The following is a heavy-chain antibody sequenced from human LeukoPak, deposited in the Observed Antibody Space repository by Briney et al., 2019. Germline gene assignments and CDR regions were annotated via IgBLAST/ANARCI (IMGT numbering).Heavy chain of an antibody. Sequence: GGSLRLSCAVSGFGVSSNYVAWVRQAPGKGLEWVSVRQPGNVSYYADSVKGRFTTSADSSKNSLYLQMNNLRSEDTALYYCARERDYDTYFDYWGQGTLVTASS. V-gene: IGHV3-53*01. CDR3: ARERDYDTYFDY. CDR2: RQPGNVS. CDR1: GFGVSSNY. J-gene: IGHJ4*02. D-gene: IGHD3-22*01.